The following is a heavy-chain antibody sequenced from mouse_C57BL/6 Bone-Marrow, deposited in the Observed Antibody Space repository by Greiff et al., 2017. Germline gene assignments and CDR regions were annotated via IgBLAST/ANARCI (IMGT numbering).Heavy chain of an antibody. Sequence: QVQLQQPGAELVKPGASVKLSCKASGYTFTSYWMHWVKQRPGQGLEWIGMIPPNSGSTNYNEKFKSKATLTVDKSSSTAYMQLSSLTSEDSAVYYCAGGYYCSRGDYWGQGNTLTVSS. V-gene: IGHV1-64*01. CDR1: GYTFTSYW. J-gene: IGHJ2*01. CDR3: AGGYYCSRGDY. D-gene: IGHD1-1*01. CDR2: IPPNSGST.